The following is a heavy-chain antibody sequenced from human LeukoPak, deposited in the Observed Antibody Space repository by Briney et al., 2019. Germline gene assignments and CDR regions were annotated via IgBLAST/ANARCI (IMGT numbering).Heavy chain of an antibody. J-gene: IGHJ4*02. CDR1: GFTFSSHV. CDR2: ISHDGSSE. V-gene: IGHV3-30-3*01. Sequence: GGSLRLSCAASGFTFSSHVIHWVRQAPGKRLEWVAVISHDGSSEYYGDSVKGRFTIFRDNSKNTLYLQMNSLRTEDTAVYYCARVPYVSGTFDYWGQGTLVTVSS. CDR3: ARVPYVSGTFDY. D-gene: IGHD3-10*01.